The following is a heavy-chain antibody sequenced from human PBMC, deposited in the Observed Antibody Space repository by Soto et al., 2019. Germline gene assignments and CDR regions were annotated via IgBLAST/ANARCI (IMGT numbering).Heavy chain of an antibody. D-gene: IGHD6-19*01. CDR3: ARDNSGWPYFDY. CDR1: GFTVRSEY. Sequence: EVQLVESGGGLVQPGGSLRLSCAASGFTVRSEYLSWVRQSPGKGLEWVSVIYTGGSTYYADSVKGRFTISRDNSKNTLYLQMNSLRVEDTAVYYCARDNSGWPYFDYCGQGTLVTVSS. J-gene: IGHJ4*02. CDR2: IYTGGST. V-gene: IGHV3-66*01.